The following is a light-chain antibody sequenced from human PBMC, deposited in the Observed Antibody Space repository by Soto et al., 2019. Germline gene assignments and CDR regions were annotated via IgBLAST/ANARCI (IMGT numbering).Light chain of an antibody. V-gene: IGLV2-8*01. Sequence: QSVLSQPPSASGSPGQSVTISCTGTSSDVGGYNYVSWYQHHPGKAPKLMIYEVTKRPSGVPDRFSGSKSGNTASLTVSGLQAEYDSDYYSSSYAGSNNVVFGGGTKLTVL. CDR3: SSYAGSNNVV. J-gene: IGLJ2*01. CDR1: SSDVGGYNY. CDR2: EVT.